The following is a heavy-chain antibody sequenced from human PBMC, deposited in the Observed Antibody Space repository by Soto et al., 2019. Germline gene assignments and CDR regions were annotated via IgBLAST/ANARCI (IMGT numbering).Heavy chain of an antibody. Sequence: ASVKVSCKASGYTFTSYGISWVRQALGQGLEWMGWISAYNGNTNYAQKLQGRVTMTTDTSTSTAYMELRSLRSDDTAVYYCARVREVDCSSTSCYLYYYMDVWGKGTTVTVSS. CDR3: ARVREVDCSSTSCYLYYYMDV. J-gene: IGHJ6*03. D-gene: IGHD2-2*01. CDR1: GYTFTSYG. CDR2: ISAYNGNT. V-gene: IGHV1-18*01.